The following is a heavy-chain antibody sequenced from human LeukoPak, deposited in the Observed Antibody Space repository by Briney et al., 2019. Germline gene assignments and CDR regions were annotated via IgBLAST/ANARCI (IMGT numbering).Heavy chain of an antibody. V-gene: IGHV4-39*07. CDR3: ARDPKRWGSSWYLGY. CDR1: GGSTSSSSYY. J-gene: IGHJ4*02. D-gene: IGHD6-13*01. Sequence: SETLSLTCTVSGGSTSSSSYYWGWIRQPPGKGLEWIGSIYYSGSTYYNPSLKSRVTISVDTSKNQFSLKLSSVTAADTAVYYCARDPKRWGSSWYLGYWGQGTLVTVSS. CDR2: IYYSGST.